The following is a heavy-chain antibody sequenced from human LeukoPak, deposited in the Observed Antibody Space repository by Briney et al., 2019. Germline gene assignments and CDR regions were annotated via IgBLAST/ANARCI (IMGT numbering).Heavy chain of an antibody. CDR3: ARDHYGGNSFFDY. CDR2: IYYSGST. V-gene: IGHV4-59*01. D-gene: IGHD4-23*01. Sequence: SETLSLTCTVSGGSISSYYWSWIWHPPRRGLEWIGYIYYSGSTNYNPSLKSRATISVDTSKNQFSLKLSSVTAADTAVYYCARDHYGGNSFFDYWGQGTLVTVSS. J-gene: IGHJ4*02. CDR1: GGSISSYY.